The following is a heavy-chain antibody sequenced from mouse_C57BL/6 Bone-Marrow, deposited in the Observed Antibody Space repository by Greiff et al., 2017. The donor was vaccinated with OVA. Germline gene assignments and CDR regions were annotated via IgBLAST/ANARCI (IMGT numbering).Heavy chain of an antibody. D-gene: IGHD1-1*01. CDR3: ARGKFGSSFYARDY. CDR2: IDPANDNT. J-gene: IGHJ4*01. Sequence: VQLQQSVAELVRPGASVKLSCTASGFNITNTYMHWVKQRPEQGLEWIGRIDPANDNTKYAPKFQGKATMTADTSSSTAYLQLSSLSSEDTAVYCCARGKFGSSFYARDYWGQGTSVTVSS. V-gene: IGHV14-3*01. CDR1: GFNITNTY.